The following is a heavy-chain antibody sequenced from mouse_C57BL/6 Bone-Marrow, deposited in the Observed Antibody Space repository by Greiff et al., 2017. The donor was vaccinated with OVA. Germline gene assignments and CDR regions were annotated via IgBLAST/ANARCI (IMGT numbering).Heavy chain of an antibody. V-gene: IGHV7-3*01. D-gene: IGHD1-1*01. Sequence: EVKVIESGGGLVQPGGSLSLSCAASGFTFTDYYMRWVRQPPGKALEWLGFIRNKANGYTTEYSASVKGRFTISRDNSQSILYLQMNALRADDSATYYCARSSSPFAYWGQGTLVTVSA. J-gene: IGHJ3*01. CDR2: IRNKANGYTT. CDR1: GFTFTDYY. CDR3: ARSSSPFAY.